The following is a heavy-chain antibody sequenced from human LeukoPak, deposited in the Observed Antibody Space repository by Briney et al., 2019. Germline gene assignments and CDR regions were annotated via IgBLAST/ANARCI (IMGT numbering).Heavy chain of an antibody. Sequence: GGSLRLSCAASGFTFDDYAMHWVGQAPGKSLEWVSGISWNSGSIGYADSVKGRFTISRDNAKNSLYLQMNSLRAEDMALYYCAKGQGWLDYWGQGTLVTVSS. CDR1: GFTFDDYA. J-gene: IGHJ4*02. V-gene: IGHV3-9*03. CDR2: ISWNSGSI. CDR3: AKGQGWLDY. D-gene: IGHD2-15*01.